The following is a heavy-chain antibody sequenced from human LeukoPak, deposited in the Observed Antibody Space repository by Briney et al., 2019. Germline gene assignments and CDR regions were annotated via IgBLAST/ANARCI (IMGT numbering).Heavy chain of an antibody. J-gene: IGHJ4*02. CDR3: AKSYNNPTVAIRVRGVIPYFDS. V-gene: IGHV3-23*01. CDR2: ISDSGGST. CDR1: GFTFSSYA. D-gene: IGHD3-10*01. Sequence: GGSLRLSCAASGFTFSSYATSWVRQAPGKGLEWVSAISDSGGSTYYADSVKGRFTISRDNSKNTLYLQMHSLRADDTAVYYCAKSYNNPTVAIRVRGVIPYFDSWGQGSLVTVSS.